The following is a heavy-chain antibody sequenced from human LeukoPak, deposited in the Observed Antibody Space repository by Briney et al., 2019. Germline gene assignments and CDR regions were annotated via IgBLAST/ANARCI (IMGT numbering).Heavy chain of an antibody. J-gene: IGHJ4*02. CDR3: ARHSRSGWYLFDY. Sequence: PSETLSLTCAVYGGSFSSSTYYWGWIRQPPGKGLEWIGSIYYSGSTHYNPSLKSRVTISVDTSKNQFSLKLSSVTAADTAVYYCARHSRSGWYLFDYWGQGTLVTVSS. CDR1: GGSFSSSTYY. D-gene: IGHD6-19*01. V-gene: IGHV4-39*01. CDR2: IYYSGST.